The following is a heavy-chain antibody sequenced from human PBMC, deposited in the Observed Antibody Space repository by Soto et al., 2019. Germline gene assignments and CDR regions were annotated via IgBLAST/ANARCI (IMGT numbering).Heavy chain of an antibody. J-gene: IGHJ4*02. V-gene: IGHV4-59*01. CDR1: GGSISSYY. Sequence: SETLSLTCTVSGGSISSYYWSWIRQPPGKGLEWIGYIYYSGSTNYNPSLKSRVTISVDTSKNQFSLKLSSVTAADTAVYYCARAQDFWSGHLGRDYFDYWGQGTLVTVSS. CDR2: IYYSGST. D-gene: IGHD3-3*01. CDR3: ARAQDFWSGHLGRDYFDY.